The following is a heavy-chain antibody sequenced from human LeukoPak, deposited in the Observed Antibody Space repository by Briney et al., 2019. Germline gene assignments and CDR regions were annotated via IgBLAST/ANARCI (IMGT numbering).Heavy chain of an antibody. CDR3: AKARGFLEWLLLFDY. D-gene: IGHD3-3*01. V-gene: IGHV3-23*01. CDR2: ISGSGGST. Sequence: GGSLRLSCAASGFTFSSYAMSWVRQAPGKGLEWVSAISGSGGSTYYADSVKGRFTISGDYSNNTLYQQMNSLRPVDTAVYYCAKARGFLEWLLLFDYWGQGTLVTVSS. CDR1: GFTFSSYA. J-gene: IGHJ4*02.